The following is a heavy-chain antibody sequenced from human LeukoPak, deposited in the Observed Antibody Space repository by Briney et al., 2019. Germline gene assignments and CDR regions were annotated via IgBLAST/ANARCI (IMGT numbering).Heavy chain of an antibody. CDR1: GYTFTSYA. CDR3: ARAYCGGDCGGSPLLDY. J-gene: IGHJ4*02. CDR2: INTDTGNP. Sequence: ASVKVSCKASGYTFTSYAMNWVRQAPGQGLEWMGWINTDTGNPTYAQCFTGRFVFSLDTSVSTAYLQISSLKAEDTAVYYCARAYCGGDCGGSPLLDYWGQGTLVTVSS. D-gene: IGHD2-21*02. V-gene: IGHV7-4-1*02.